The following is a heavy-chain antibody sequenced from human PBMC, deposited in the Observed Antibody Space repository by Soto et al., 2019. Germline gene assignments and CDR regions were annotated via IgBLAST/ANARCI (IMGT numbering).Heavy chain of an antibody. V-gene: IGHV5-51*01. D-gene: IGHD1-7*01. J-gene: IGHJ5*02. Sequence: PGESLKISCQTSGYTFANYWIVWVRQMPGKGLEWMGIIYPHDSTVKHSLSVQGQVTMSVDKSINTAYLQWSSLRASDAAVYFCARGNFANYFEPWGQGTLVTVSS. CDR3: ARGNFANYFEP. CDR2: IYPHDSTV. CDR1: GYTFANYW.